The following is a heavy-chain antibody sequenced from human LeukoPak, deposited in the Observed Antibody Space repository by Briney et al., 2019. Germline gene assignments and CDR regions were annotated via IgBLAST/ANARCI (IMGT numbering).Heavy chain of an antibody. CDR3: ARDASVVPAATFDY. J-gene: IGHJ4*02. D-gene: IGHD2-2*01. CDR1: GYTFSNYG. V-gene: IGHV1-18*01. Sequence: GASVKVPCKASGYTFSNYGISWVRQAPGQGLEWMGWISAYSGYTSYAQKLQGRVTMTTDTSTSTAYMELRSLRSDDTAVYSCARDASVVPAATFDYWGQGTLVTVSS. CDR2: ISAYSGYT.